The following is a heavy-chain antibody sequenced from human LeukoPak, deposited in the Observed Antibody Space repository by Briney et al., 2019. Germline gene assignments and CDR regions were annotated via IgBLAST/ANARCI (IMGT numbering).Heavy chain of an antibody. CDR2: ISYDGSNK. Sequence: GGSLRLSCSVAASGFSISHYAMNWVRQAPGKGLEWVAVISYDGSNKYYADSVKGRFTISRDNSKNTLYLQMNSLRAEDTAVYYCARGAEYYYDSSGLHWGQGTLVTVSS. D-gene: IGHD3-22*01. V-gene: IGHV3-30-3*01. CDR1: GFSISHYA. CDR3: ARGAEYYYDSSGLH. J-gene: IGHJ4*02.